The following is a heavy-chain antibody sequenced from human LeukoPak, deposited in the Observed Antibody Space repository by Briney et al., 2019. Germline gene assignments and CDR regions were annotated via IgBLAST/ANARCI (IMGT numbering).Heavy chain of an antibody. CDR1: GFTFSDYY. J-gene: IGHJ3*02. CDR2: ISSSSSNT. V-gene: IGHV3-11*06. D-gene: IGHD3-22*01. Sequence: GGSLRLSCAASGFTFSDYYMSWIRQAPGKGLEWVSHISSSSSNTNYADSVKGRFTISRDNAKNSLYLQMNSLRAEDTAVYYCASYSVTMMPHAFDIWGQGTMVTVSS. CDR3: ASYSVTMMPHAFDI.